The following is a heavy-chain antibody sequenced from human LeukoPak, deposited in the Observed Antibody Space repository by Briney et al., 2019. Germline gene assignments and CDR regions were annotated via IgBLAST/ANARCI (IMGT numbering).Heavy chain of an antibody. Sequence: SETLSLTCTVSGGSISRGTYYWDWIRQPPGKGLEWIGSIYYSGSTYYNPSLKSRVTISVDTSKNQFSLKLSSVTSADTAVYYCARVAGMTTVDYWGQGTLVTVSS. J-gene: IGHJ4*02. CDR2: IYYSGST. D-gene: IGHD4-11*01. CDR3: ARVAGMTTVDY. V-gene: IGHV4-39*07. CDR1: GGSISRGTYY.